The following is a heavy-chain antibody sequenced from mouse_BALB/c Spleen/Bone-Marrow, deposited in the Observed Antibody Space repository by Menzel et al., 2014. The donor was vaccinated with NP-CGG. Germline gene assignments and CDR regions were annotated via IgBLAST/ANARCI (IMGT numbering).Heavy chain of an antibody. J-gene: IGHJ2*01. CDR1: GFNIKDTY. Sequence: VQLKQSGAELVKPGASVKLSCTASGFNIKDTYIHWVKQSPEQSLEWIGRIDPANGNTKYDPKFQGKATITANQPSNTDYLQLSSLTSEDTAVYYCARYRLGTYFDYWGQGTTLTVSS. D-gene: IGHD2-14*01. CDR2: IDPANGNT. V-gene: IGHV14-3*02. CDR3: ARYRLGTYFDY.